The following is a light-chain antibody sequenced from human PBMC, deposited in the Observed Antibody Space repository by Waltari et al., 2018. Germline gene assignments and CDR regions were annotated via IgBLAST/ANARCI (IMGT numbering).Light chain of an antibody. CDR2: WAS. V-gene: IGKV4-1*01. CDR3: QQYYSTPWT. Sequence: VLNSSNNKNYLAWYQQKPGHPPKLLMYWASTRESGVPDRFSGSGSGTDFTLTISSLQAEDVAVYYCQQYYSTPWTFGQGTKVEIK. CDR1: VLNSSNNKNY. J-gene: IGKJ1*01.